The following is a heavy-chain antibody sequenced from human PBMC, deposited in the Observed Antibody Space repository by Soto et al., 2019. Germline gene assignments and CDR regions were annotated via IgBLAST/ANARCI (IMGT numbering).Heavy chain of an antibody. CDR2: ISSRSTTI. D-gene: IGHD6-6*01. Sequence: GGSLRLSCVASGLTFSDYSMNWVRQAPGKGLEWISYISSRSTTIDYADSVKGRFTVSRENAKNSLFLQMNSLRAEDTAVYYCASEMSNFDYWGQGTLVTVSS. CDR3: ASEMSNFDY. J-gene: IGHJ4*02. CDR1: GLTFSDYS. V-gene: IGHV3-48*01.